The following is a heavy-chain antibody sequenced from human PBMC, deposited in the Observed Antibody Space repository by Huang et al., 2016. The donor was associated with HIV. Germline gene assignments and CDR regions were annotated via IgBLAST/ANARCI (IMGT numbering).Heavy chain of an antibody. D-gene: IGHD3-10*01. CDR2: IYYSGST. J-gene: IGHJ4*02. V-gene: IGHV4-39*01. Sequence: QLQLQESGPGLVKPSETLSFTCTVSGGSISSSSYYWGWIRQPPGKGLEWIGTIYYSGSTYYNPSLKRRVTISVDTSKNQFSLKLSSVTAADTAVYYCARHERWAMVRGVPQWGFDYWGQGTLVTVSS. CDR3: ARHERWAMVRGVPQWGFDY. CDR1: GGSISSSSYY.